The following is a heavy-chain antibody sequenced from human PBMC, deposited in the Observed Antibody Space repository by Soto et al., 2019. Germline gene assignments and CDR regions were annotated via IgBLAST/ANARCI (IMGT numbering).Heavy chain of an antibody. CDR2: IYYTGCT. V-gene: IGHV4-30-4*01. CDR1: GGSISSSDYY. Sequence: AQLQESGPGLVKPSQTLSLPCTVSGGSISSSDYYWTWIRQSPGRGLEWIGYIYYTGCTYYNPSLNSRLTREVDTSQGPFSLKLNSMTAADSAVYCCARAPYRGTNSRGAFNSWGQGTMGTVSS. D-gene: IGHD2-8*01. CDR3: ARAPYRGTNSRGAFNS. J-gene: IGHJ3*01.